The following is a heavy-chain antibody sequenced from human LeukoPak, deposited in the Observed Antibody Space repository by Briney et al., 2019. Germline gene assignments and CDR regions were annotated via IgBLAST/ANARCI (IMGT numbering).Heavy chain of an antibody. CDR2: IFSNGSG. Sequence: SETLSLTRTVSGGPIRRYYWTWIRQPPGKGLEWIGYIFSNGSGNYNPSLKSRVAISLDTSKRQFSLRLTSVTAADTAVYYCERDGCSSTTCYSDYYYGMDVWGQGTTVTVSS. J-gene: IGHJ6*02. D-gene: IGHD2-2*01. CDR3: ERDGCSSTTCYSDYYYGMDV. CDR1: GGPIRRYY. V-gene: IGHV4-59*01.